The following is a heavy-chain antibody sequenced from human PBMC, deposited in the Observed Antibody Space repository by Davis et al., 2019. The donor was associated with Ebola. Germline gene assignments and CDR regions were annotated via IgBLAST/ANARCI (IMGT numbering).Heavy chain of an antibody. CDR3: ARDLRIPSF. D-gene: IGHD2-15*01. J-gene: IGHJ4*02. V-gene: IGHV4-38-2*02. CDR1: GYSIRTGYY. Sequence: MPSETLSLTCTVSGYSIRTGYYWAWIRQPPGKGLEWIGAIYQSGTTFYNPSLTNPVTISVDTSKNQFSLNLTSVPASDTAVYYCARDLRIPSFWGQGSQVTVSS. CDR2: IYQSGTT.